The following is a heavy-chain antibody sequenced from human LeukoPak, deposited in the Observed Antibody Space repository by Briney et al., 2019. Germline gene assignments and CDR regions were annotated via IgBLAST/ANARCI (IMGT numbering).Heavy chain of an antibody. J-gene: IGHJ6*03. CDR2: IYYSGST. Sequence: SETLSLTCTVSGGSIISTNYYWGWIRQPPGKGLEWIGSIYYSGSTYYNPSLESRVTISVDRSKNQFSLKLTSVTAADTAVYYCARRVRTIFGVNYYYYMDVWGKGTTVTVSS. CDR1: GGSIISTNYY. V-gene: IGHV4-39*01. CDR3: ARRVRTIFGVNYYYYMDV. D-gene: IGHD3-3*01.